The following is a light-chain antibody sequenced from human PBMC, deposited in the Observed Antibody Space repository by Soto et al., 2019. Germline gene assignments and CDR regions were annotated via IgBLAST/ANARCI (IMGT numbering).Light chain of an antibody. CDR3: QQANSFPPT. CDR1: QSVTSNY. J-gene: IGKJ3*01. V-gene: IGKV3D-7*01. Sequence: EVVLTQSPGTLSLSPVERATLSCGAIQSVTSNYLAWYQQKPGQAPRLLIYGASTRATGIPARFSGSGSGTDFTLTISSLQPEDFATYYCQQANSFPPTFGPGTKVDIK. CDR2: GAS.